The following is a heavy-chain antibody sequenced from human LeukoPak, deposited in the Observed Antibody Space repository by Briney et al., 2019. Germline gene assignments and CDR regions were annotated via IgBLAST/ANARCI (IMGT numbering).Heavy chain of an antibody. D-gene: IGHD3-16*01. CDR2: IYYSGST. V-gene: IGHV4-59*11. Sequence: SETLSLTCTVSGGSISSHYWSWIRQPPGKGLEWIGYIYYSGSTNYNPPLKSRVTISVDTSKNQFSLKLSSVTAADTAVYYCARVWDDYYMDVWGKGTTVTVSS. CDR3: ARVWDDYYMDV. CDR1: GGSISSHY. J-gene: IGHJ6*03.